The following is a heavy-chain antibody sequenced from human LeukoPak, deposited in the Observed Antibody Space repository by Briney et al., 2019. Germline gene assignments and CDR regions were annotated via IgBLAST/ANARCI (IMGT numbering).Heavy chain of an antibody. CDR3: ARGGGYCSSTSCFEYFQH. Sequence: SVKVSCKASGGTFSSYAISWVRQAPGQGLEWMGGIIPIFGTANYAQKFQGRVTITTDESTSTAYMELSSLRSEDTAVYYCARGGGYCSSTSCFEYFQHWGQGTLVTVSS. V-gene: IGHV1-69*05. CDR2: IIPIFGTA. CDR1: GGTFSSYA. D-gene: IGHD2-2*01. J-gene: IGHJ1*01.